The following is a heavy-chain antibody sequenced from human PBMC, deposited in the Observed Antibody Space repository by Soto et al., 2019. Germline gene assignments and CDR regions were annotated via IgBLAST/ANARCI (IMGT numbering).Heavy chain of an antibody. Sequence: QVQLVQSGPEVKKPGASVKLSCKASGYIFTSYGIGWVRQAPGQGLEWMGWISAFKGYTKYPQRLQGRVTMTTDTPTITAYMELRSLRSDDTAVYYCARVDDYYDSSGHYFTFFNYWGQGSLVTVSS. CDR2: ISAFKGYT. V-gene: IGHV1-18*01. CDR1: GYIFTSYG. D-gene: IGHD3-22*01. J-gene: IGHJ4*02. CDR3: ARVDDYYDSSGHYFTFFNY.